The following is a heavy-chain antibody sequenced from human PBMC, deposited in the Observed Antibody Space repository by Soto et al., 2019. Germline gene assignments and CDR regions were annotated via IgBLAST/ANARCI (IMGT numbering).Heavy chain of an antibody. CDR2: VSHDGRNT. D-gene: IGHD6-19*01. CDR3: AKGVRQWRVTSDFNY. Sequence: VQLVESGGGVVQPGRSLRLSCAASGFTFSDYAMHWVRQAPGKGLEWVAVVSHDGRNTHYADSVKGRFTISRDSSKNAGALEMTSLRAEDTAVYYCAKGVRQWRVTSDFNYWGHGALVTVSS. CDR1: GFTFSDYA. V-gene: IGHV3-30*18. J-gene: IGHJ4*01.